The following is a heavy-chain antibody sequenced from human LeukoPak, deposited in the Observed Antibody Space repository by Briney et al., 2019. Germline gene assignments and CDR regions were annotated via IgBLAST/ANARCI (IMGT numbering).Heavy chain of an antibody. J-gene: IGHJ4*02. CDR2: INPNSGDT. Sequence: ASVKVSCKSSGYTFTGNYMHWVRQAPGQGLEWMGWINPNSGDTKYAQNFQGRVTMTRDTSITTTYMELSSLRSDDTAVYYCVRARHTVAVAATLDYWGQGTLVIASS. V-gene: IGHV1-2*02. CDR1: GYTFTGNY. CDR3: VRARHTVAVAATLDY. D-gene: IGHD6-19*01.